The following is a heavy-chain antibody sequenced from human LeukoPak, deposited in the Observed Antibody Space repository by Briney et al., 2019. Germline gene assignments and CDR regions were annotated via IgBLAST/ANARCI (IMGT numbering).Heavy chain of an antibody. Sequence: GGSLRLSCAASGFTFSRYGMHWVRQAPGKGLEWVALISYDGSNKYYADSVKGRFTISRDNSKNSLYLQMNSLRAEDTAVYYCARDEFVGAASGAFDIWGQGTMVTVSS. J-gene: IGHJ3*02. D-gene: IGHD1-26*01. CDR2: ISYDGSNK. V-gene: IGHV3-33*05. CDR3: ARDEFVGAASGAFDI. CDR1: GFTFSRYG.